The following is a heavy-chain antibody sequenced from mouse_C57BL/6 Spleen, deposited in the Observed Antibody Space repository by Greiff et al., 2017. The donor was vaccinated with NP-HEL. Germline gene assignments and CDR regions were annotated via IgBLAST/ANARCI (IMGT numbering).Heavy chain of an antibody. CDR3: ARSFYGLDY. CDR2: IDPSDSYT. CDR1: GYTFTSYW. V-gene: IGHV1-69*01. Sequence: QVQLKQPGAELVMPGASVKLSCKASGYTFTSYWMHWVKQRPGQGLEWIGEIDPSDSYTNYNHKFKGKSTLTVDKSSSTAYMQLSSLTSEDSAVYYCARSFYGLDYWGQGTTLTVSS. J-gene: IGHJ2*01. D-gene: IGHD1-1*01.